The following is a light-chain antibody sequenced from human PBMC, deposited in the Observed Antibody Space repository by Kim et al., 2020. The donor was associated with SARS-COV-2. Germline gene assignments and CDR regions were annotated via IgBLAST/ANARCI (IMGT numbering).Light chain of an antibody. CDR2: AAS. V-gene: IGKV1-27*01. J-gene: IGKJ4*01. Sequence: ASVGDRVTITCRASQDISNYLAWYQQRPGKVPRLLIYAASTLPSGVPSRFSGSGSGTDFTLTISSLQPEDVATYYCQKYTSDPLTFGGGTKVDIK. CDR3: QKYTSDPLT. CDR1: QDISNY.